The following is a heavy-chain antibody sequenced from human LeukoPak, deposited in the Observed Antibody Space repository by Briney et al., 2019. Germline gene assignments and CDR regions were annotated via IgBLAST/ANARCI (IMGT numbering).Heavy chain of an antibody. CDR3: ATPLPVQLERRRIYYYYYYMDV. Sequence: GGSPRLSCAVSGFTVSSNYMSWVRQAPGKGLEWVSVIYSGGITYYVDSVKGRFSISRDNSKNTLYLQMDSLRVEDTAVYYCATPLPVQLERRRIYYYYYYMDVRGKGTTVTVSS. V-gene: IGHV3-66*04. CDR1: GFTVSSNY. D-gene: IGHD1-1*01. CDR2: IYSGGIT. J-gene: IGHJ6*03.